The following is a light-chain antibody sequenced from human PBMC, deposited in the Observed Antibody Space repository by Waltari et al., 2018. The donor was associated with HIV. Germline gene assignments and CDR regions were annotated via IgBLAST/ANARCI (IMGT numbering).Light chain of an antibody. CDR3: HQFGSSTSYT. CDR2: DAS. J-gene: IGKJ2*01. V-gene: IGKV3D-20*01. CDR1: QTVSNNY. Sequence: EIVLTQSPATLSLSPGERATLSCGASQTVSNNYLAWYQQKPGLAPRLLIYDASSRAIGVPDRFSGSGSGTDYTLTIARLEPEDFAVYYCHQFGSSTSYTFGQGTKLEIK.